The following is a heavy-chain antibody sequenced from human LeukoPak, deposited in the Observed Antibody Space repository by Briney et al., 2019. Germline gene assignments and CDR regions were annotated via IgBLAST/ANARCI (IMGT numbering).Heavy chain of an antibody. CDR2: ISSSGSTI. J-gene: IGHJ3*02. CDR3: ARGRPGRLQPHDAFDI. Sequence: GGSLRLSCAASGFTFSSYEMNWVRQAPGKGLEWVSYISSSGSTIYYADSVKARFTISRDNAKNSLYLQMNSLRAEDTAVYYCARGRPGRLQPHDAFDIWGQGTMVTVSS. D-gene: IGHD5-24*01. V-gene: IGHV3-48*03. CDR1: GFTFSSYE.